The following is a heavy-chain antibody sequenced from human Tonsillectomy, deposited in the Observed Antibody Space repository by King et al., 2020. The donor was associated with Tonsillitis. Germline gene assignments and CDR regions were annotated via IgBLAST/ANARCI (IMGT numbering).Heavy chain of an antibody. CDR3: ARFMVRGVGANWFDP. V-gene: IGHV4-4*02. J-gene: IGHJ5*02. CDR2: IYHSGST. CDR1: GGSISSSNW. Sequence: VQLQESGPGLVKPSGTLSLTCAVSGGSISSSNWWSWVRQPPGKGLEWIGEIYHSGSTNYNPSLKSRVTISVDMSQNQVSLKLSSVTAADTAVYYCARFMVRGVGANWFDPWGQGTLVTVSS. D-gene: IGHD3-10*01.